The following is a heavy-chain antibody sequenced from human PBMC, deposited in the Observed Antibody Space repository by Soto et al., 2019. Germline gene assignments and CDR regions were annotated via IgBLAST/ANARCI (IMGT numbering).Heavy chain of an antibody. CDR2: IYYSGST. J-gene: IGHJ4*02. CDR1: GGSISSGGYY. Sequence: ASETLSLTCTVSGGSISSGGYYWSWIRQHPGKGLEWIGYIYYSGSTYYSPSLKSRVTISVDTPKNQFSLKLSSVTAADTAVYYCARARYSSGWPDLFDYWGQGTLVTVSS. CDR3: ARARYSSGWPDLFDY. V-gene: IGHV4-31*03. D-gene: IGHD6-19*01.